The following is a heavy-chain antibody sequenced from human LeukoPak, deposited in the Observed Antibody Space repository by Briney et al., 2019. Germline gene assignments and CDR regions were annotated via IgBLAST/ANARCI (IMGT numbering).Heavy chain of an antibody. CDR1: GFTFSSYG. Sequence: GGSLRLSCAASGFTFSSYGMHWVRRASGKGLEWVAVISYDGSNKYYADSVKGRFTISRDNSKNTLYLQMNSLRAEDTAVYYCAKDLQGYFDYWGQGTLVNVSS. V-gene: IGHV3-30*18. J-gene: IGHJ4*02. CDR3: AKDLQGYFDY. CDR2: ISYDGSNK.